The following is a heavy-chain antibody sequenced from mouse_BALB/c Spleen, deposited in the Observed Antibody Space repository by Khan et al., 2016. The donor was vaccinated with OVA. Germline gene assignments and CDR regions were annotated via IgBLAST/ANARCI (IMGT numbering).Heavy chain of an antibody. Sequence: VQLKQSGAELGRPGSSEKLSCKTSGFTFTSYGIKWVKQRPGQGLEWIGYIYPGNGYTVYNEKFQGKATLTSDTSASTAYMQFRSLTSEDSAIYFCAAAYYRNYFDYWGQGTTLTVSS. CDR1: GFTFTSYG. CDR3: AAAYYRNYFDY. J-gene: IGHJ2*01. CDR2: IYPGNGYT. V-gene: IGHV1S134*01. D-gene: IGHD2-14*01.